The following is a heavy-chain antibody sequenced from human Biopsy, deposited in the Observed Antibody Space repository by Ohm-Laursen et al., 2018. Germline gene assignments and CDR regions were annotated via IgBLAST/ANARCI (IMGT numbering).Heavy chain of an antibody. CDR1: GYTFTSYE. CDR2: MNPHSGNT. D-gene: IGHD3-10*01. V-gene: IGHV1-8*01. CDR3: ARADPPLFYYGSGSSNWFDP. Sequence: ASVKVSCKTSGYTFTSYEINWVRQATGQGLAWMGWMNPHSGNTGYAHNFQGRVTMTRNTSISTAYMELSSLRSEDTAVYFCARADPPLFYYGSGSSNWFDPWGQGTLVTVSS. J-gene: IGHJ5*02.